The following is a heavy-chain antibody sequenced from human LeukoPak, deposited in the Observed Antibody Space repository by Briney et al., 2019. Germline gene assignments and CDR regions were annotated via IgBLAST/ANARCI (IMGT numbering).Heavy chain of an antibody. CDR3: ARDYGSDIVRAYYYYGMDV. J-gene: IGHJ6*04. V-gene: IGHV1-18*04. CDR2: ISAYNGNT. Sequence: GASVKVSCKASGYTFTSYGISWVRQAPGQGLEWMGWISAYNGNTNYAQKLQGRVTMTTDTSTSTAYMELRSLRSDDTAVYYCARDYGSDIVRAYYYYGMDVWGKGTTVTVSS. CDR1: GYTFTSYG. D-gene: IGHD3-9*01.